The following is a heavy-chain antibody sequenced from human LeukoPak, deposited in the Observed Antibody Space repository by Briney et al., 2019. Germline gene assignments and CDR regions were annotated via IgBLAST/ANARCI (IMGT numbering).Heavy chain of an antibody. CDR2: IFAGVGT. V-gene: IGHV3-53*01. D-gene: IGHD1-1*01. CDR1: GFTFSSYE. CDR3: ARGDRGTGQHFDY. Sequence: PGGSLRLSRAASGFTFSSYEMNWVRQAPGKGLEWVSIIFAGVGTYYADSVRGRFTISRDNSKNTLYLQMNSLEAEDAAVYYCARGDRGTGQHFDYWGQGTLVTVS. J-gene: IGHJ4*02.